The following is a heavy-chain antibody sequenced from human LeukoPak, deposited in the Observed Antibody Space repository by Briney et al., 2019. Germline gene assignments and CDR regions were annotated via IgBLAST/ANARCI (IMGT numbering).Heavy chain of an antibody. Sequence: GSSVKVSCKASGGTFSSYAISWVRQAPGQGLEWMGGIIPIFGTANYAQKFQGRVTITADESTSTAYMELSSLRSEDTAVYYCARGGAYYDFWSGYSEQSWFDPWGQGALVTVSS. CDR1: GGTFSSYA. CDR2: IIPIFGTA. V-gene: IGHV1-69*01. J-gene: IGHJ5*02. D-gene: IGHD3-3*01. CDR3: ARGGAYYDFWSGYSEQSWFDP.